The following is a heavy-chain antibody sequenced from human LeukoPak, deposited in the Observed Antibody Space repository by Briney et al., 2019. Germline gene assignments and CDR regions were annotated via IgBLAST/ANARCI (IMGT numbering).Heavy chain of an antibody. CDR2: INHSGTT. CDR3: ARREYDYVWGSYRRSHFDY. J-gene: IGHJ4*02. CDR1: GGSFSDYY. V-gene: IGHV4-34*01. D-gene: IGHD3-16*02. Sequence: SETLSLTCAVYGGSFSDYYWTWIRQSPGKGLEWIGEINHSGTTNYNPSLKSRVTMSVDTSKNQFSLKLSSVTAADTAVYYCARREYDYVWGSYRRSHFDYWGQGTLVTVSS.